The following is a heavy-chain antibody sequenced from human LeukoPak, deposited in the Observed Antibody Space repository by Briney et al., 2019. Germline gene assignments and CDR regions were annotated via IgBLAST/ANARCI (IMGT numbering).Heavy chain of an antibody. CDR2: FDPEDGET. J-gene: IGHJ4*02. Sequence: ASVKVSCKVSGYTLTELSMHWVRQAPGKGLEWMGGFDPEDGETIYAQKFQGRVTMTEDTSTDTAYMELSSLRSEDTAVYYCASSRHSGYDFPLDYWGQGTLVTVSS. CDR1: GYTLTELS. D-gene: IGHD5-12*01. V-gene: IGHV1-24*01. CDR3: ASSRHSGYDFPLDY.